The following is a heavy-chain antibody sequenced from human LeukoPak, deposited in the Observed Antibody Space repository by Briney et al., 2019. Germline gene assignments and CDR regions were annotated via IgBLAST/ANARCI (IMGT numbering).Heavy chain of an antibody. CDR2: IEGDGNRI. D-gene: IGHD5-24*01. J-gene: IGHJ4*02. CDR1: GFTLSAYW. V-gene: IGHV3-74*01. Sequence: GGSLRLSCAASGFTLSAYWMHWIRQAPGKGLMWVSRIEGDGNRITYADSVKGRFTISRDNAKNTLYLQMNSLRAEDTAVYYCTRDWRNLGYNYWGQGTLVTVSS. CDR3: TRDWRNLGYNY.